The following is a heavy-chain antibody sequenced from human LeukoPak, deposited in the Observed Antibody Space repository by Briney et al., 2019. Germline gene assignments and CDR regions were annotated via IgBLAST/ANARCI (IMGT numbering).Heavy chain of an antibody. CDR1: GFTFDDYA. CDR2: IRYDGSNK. J-gene: IGHJ6*03. Sequence: GGSLRLSCAASGFTFDDYAMHWVRQAPGKGLEWVAFIRYDGSNKYYADSVKGRFTISRDNSKKTLYLQMNSLRAEDTAVYYCAKDHYYGSGSYYYYYYMDVWGKGTTVTISS. V-gene: IGHV3-30*02. D-gene: IGHD3-10*01. CDR3: AKDHYYGSGSYYYYYYMDV.